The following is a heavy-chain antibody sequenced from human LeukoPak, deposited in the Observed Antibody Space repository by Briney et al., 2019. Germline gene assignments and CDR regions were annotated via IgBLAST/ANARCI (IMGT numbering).Heavy chain of an antibody. V-gene: IGHV3-23*01. CDR2: ISGSGGST. J-gene: IGHJ4*02. CDR1: GFTFSSYA. CDR3: AKDGPWRWLQFLDY. D-gene: IGHD5-24*01. Sequence: GGSLRFSCAASGFTFSSYAMSWVRQAPGKGLEWVSAISGSGGSTYYADSVKGRFTISRDNSKNTLYLQMNSLRAEDTAVYYCAKDGPWRWLQFLDYWGQGTLVTVSS.